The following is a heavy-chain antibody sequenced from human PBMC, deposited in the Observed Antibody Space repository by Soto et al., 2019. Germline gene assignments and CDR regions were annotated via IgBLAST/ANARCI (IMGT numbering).Heavy chain of an antibody. CDR3: AKIRVHDGDGFDP. D-gene: IGHD3-10*01. CDR2: ISGSGGSR. CDR1: GFTFSSSA. Sequence: EVQLLESGGGLVQPGGSLRLSCAASGFTFSSSAMSWVRQAPGKGLEWVSAISGSGGSRYYADSVKGRFTISRDNSKNTLYLEMNSLRAEDTAVYYCAKIRVHDGDGFDPWGQGTLVTVSS. V-gene: IGHV3-23*01. J-gene: IGHJ5*02.